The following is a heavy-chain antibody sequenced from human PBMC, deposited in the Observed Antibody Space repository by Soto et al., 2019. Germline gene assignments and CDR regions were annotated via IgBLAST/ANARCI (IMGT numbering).Heavy chain of an antibody. V-gene: IGHV3-7*01. CDR3: AGYTYARALGY. CDR2: IKGDDSAK. D-gene: IGHD2-2*02. J-gene: IGHJ4*02. Sequence: VRQAPGKGLEWVANIKGDDSAKYYVDSVKGRFTISRDNAKKSLYLQMNSLRAEDTAVYYCAGYTYARALGYWGQGTLVTVSS.